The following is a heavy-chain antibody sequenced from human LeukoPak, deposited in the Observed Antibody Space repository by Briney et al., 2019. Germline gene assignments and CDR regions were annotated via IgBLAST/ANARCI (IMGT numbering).Heavy chain of an antibody. D-gene: IGHD4-17*01. CDR3: ARDSGDDY. CDR1: GGSFSGYY. V-gene: IGHV4-34*01. CDR2: INHSGST. J-gene: IGHJ4*02. Sequence: SETLSLTSAVYGGSFSGYYWSWIRQPPGKGLEWIGEINHSGSTNYNPSLKSRVTISVDTSKNQFSLKLSSVTAADTAVYYCARDSGDDYWGQGTLVTVSS.